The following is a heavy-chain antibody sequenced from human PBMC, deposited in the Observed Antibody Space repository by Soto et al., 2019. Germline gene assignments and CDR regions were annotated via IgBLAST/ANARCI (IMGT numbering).Heavy chain of an antibody. CDR1: GGSFSGYY. D-gene: IGHD6-19*01. V-gene: IGHV4-34*01. J-gene: IGHJ4*02. CDR3: ARLGAGIFGY. CDR2: INHSGST. Sequence: SETLSLTCAVYGGSFSGYYWSWIRQPPGKGLEWIGEINHSGSTNYNPSLKSRVTISVDTSKNQFSLKLSSVTAADTAVYYCARLGAGIFGYWGQGTLVTVSS.